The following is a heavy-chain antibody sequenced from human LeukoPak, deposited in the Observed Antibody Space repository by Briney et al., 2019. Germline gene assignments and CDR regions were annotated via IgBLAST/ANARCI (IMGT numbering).Heavy chain of an antibody. V-gene: IGHV3-21*01. Sequence: TGGSLRLSCAASGFTFSSYSMNWVRQAPGKGLEWVSSISSSSYIYYADSVKGRFTISRDNAKNSLYLQMNSLRAEDTDIYYCARERVAGTRDQGGQGNLVTVSS. CDR3: ARERVAGTRDQ. J-gene: IGHJ4*02. CDR1: GFTFSSYS. CDR2: ISSSSYI. D-gene: IGHD6-19*01.